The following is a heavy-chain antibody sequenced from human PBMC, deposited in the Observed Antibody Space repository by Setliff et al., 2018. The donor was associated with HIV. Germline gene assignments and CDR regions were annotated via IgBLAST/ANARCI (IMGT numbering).Heavy chain of an antibody. D-gene: IGHD3-16*02. CDR3: ARGGAARDYVWGSYRSPFDY. CDR1: DGSVSSTGYY. J-gene: IGHJ4*02. Sequence: PSETLSLTCTVSDGSVSSTGYYWSWLRQHPGKGLEWIGNIYYSGSTNYNPSLKSRLTISLDTSNTQFSLKLSSVTAADTAVYYCARGGAARDYVWGSYRSPFDYWGQGTLVTVSS. CDR2: IYYSGST. V-gene: IGHV4-31*03.